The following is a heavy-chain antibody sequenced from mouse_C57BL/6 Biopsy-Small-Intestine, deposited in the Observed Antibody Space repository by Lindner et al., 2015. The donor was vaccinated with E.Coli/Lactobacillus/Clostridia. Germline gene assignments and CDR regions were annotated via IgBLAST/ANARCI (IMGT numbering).Heavy chain of an antibody. V-gene: IGHV1-15*01. CDR3: TRDYYYGSSYFDV. Sequence: VQLQESGAELVRPGASVTLSCKASGYTFTDYEIHWVKQTPVHGLEWIGAIDPETGGTAYNQKFKGKAILTADKSSSTAYMELRSLTSEDSAVYYCTRDYYYGSSYFDVWGTGTTVTVSS. D-gene: IGHD1-1*01. J-gene: IGHJ1*03. CDR2: IDPETGGT. CDR1: GYTFTDYE.